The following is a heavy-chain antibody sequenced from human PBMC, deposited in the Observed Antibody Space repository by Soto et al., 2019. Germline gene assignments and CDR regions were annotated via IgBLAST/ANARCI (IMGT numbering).Heavy chain of an antibody. V-gene: IGHV4-59*08. CDR2: VHHSWGS. CDR3: ARQGFGPLHGLVDV. J-gene: IGHJ6*02. CDR1: GGSISSYY. D-gene: IGHD3-10*01. Sequence: QVQLQESGPGLVKPSETLSLSCTVSGGSISSYYWSWFRQSPGKRMEWIGYVHHSWGSSYNPSLRSRVAISLDKSKSKSSLKVTSVTATDTAVYYCARQGFGPLHGLVDVWGQGTTVTVSS.